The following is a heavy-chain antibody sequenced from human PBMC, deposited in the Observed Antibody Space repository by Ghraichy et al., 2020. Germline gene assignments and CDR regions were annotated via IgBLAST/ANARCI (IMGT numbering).Heavy chain of an antibody. Sequence: GGSLRLSCAASGFTFSSYAMSWVRQAPGKGLEWVSAISGSGGSTYYADSVKGRFTISRDNSKNTLYLQMNSLRAEDTAVYYCANYIAVAGISYFDYWGQGTLVTVSS. V-gene: IGHV3-23*01. CDR3: ANYIAVAGISYFDY. J-gene: IGHJ4*02. CDR2: ISGSGGST. CDR1: GFTFSSYA. D-gene: IGHD6-19*01.